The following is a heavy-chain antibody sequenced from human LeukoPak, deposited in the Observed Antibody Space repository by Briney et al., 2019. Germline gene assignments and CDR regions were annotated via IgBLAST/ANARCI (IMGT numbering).Heavy chain of an antibody. D-gene: IGHD6-19*01. Sequence: GGSLRLSCAASGFTFGSYAMNWVRQAPGKGLEWVSAISGSGGSTYYAESVKGRFTISRDNSRNTLYLQMNSLRAEDTAEYYCANHYSGGWSHFDYWGQGILVTVSS. CDR3: ANHYSGGWSHFDY. CDR1: GFTFGSYA. J-gene: IGHJ4*02. V-gene: IGHV3-23*01. CDR2: ISGSGGST.